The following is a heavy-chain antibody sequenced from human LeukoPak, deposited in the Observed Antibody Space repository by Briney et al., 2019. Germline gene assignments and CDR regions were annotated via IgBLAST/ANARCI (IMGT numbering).Heavy chain of an antibody. V-gene: IGHV1-2*02. CDR2: INTNSGGT. D-gene: IGHD2-21*02. CDR1: GYTFTIHH. CDR3: ARKPPYCGGDCYNFDY. J-gene: IGHJ4*02. Sequence: ASVKVSCKTSGYTFTIHHIQWVRQAPEQGLEWMGWINTNSGGTNYAQKFQGRVTMTRDTSISTAYMELSRLRSDDTAVYYCARKPPYCGGDCYNFDYWGQGTLVTVSS.